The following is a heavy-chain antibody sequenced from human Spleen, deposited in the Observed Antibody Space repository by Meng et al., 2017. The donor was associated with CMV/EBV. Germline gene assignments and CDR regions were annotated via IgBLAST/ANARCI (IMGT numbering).Heavy chain of an antibody. Sequence: GESLKISCAASGFTFSSYSMNWVRQAPGKGLEWVSSISSSGSYINYADSLKGRFTISRDNAKKSLYLQMNSLRAEDTAVYYCARTYNWNVGWGQGTLVTVSS. D-gene: IGHD1-1*01. CDR2: ISSSGSYI. V-gene: IGHV3-21*01. CDR3: ARTYNWNVG. CDR1: GFTFSSYS. J-gene: IGHJ4*02.